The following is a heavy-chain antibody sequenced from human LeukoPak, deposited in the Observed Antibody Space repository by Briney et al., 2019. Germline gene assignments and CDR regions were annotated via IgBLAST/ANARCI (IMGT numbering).Heavy chain of an antibody. CDR2: IYYSGST. D-gene: IGHD2-2*02. V-gene: IGHV4-39*07. CDR1: GGSISSGGYY. CDR3: ARVFDGSYTWADAFDI. Sequence: SETLSLTCTVSGGSISSGGYYWGWIRQPPGKGLEWIGSIYYSGSTYYNPSLKSRVTISVDTSKNQFSLKLSSVTAADTAVYYCARVFDGSYTWADAFDIWGQGTMVTVSS. J-gene: IGHJ3*02.